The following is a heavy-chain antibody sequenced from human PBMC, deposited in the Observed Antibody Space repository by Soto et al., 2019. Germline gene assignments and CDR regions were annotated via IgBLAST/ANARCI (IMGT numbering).Heavy chain of an antibody. D-gene: IGHD3-9*01. CDR2: IYFTGST. CDR3: DRELVISPDAFDI. V-gene: IGHV4-30-4*01. J-gene: IGHJ3*02. Sequence: PSETLSLTCTISGGSINSNDYYWSWIRQPPGKALEWIGYIYFTGSTYYNPSLGSRVAISIDASKNHFSLKLSSVTATDTAVYYCDRELVISPDAFDIWGQGTMVTVSS. CDR1: GGSINSNDYY.